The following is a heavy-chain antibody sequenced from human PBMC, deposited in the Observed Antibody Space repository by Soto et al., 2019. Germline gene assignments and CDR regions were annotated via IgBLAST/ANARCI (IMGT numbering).Heavy chain of an antibody. Sequence: ESGGGVVQPGTSLRVSCVGSGFTFRSYVIHWVRQSPGKGLEWVALISYDGSDKYYGDSVRGRFTISRDNSRNTVDLQMDSLRLEDTALYYCARWGTTGGLDVWGQGTLVSVSS. D-gene: IGHD3-16*01. CDR3: ARWGTTGGLDV. V-gene: IGHV3-30*19. CDR2: ISYDGSDK. J-gene: IGHJ1*01. CDR1: GFTFRSYV.